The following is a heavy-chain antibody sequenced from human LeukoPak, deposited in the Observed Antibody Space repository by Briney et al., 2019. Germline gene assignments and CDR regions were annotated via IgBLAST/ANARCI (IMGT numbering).Heavy chain of an antibody. Sequence: GASVKVSCRASGFTFTSSAMQWVRQARGQRLEWIGWIVVGSGNTNYAQKFQERVTITRDMSTSTAYMELSSLRSEDTAVYYCAAEVGILTGYYHYGMDVWGQGTTVTVSS. CDR2: IVVGSGNT. D-gene: IGHD3-9*01. V-gene: IGHV1-58*02. CDR3: AAEVGILTGYYHYGMDV. J-gene: IGHJ6*02. CDR1: GFTFTSSA.